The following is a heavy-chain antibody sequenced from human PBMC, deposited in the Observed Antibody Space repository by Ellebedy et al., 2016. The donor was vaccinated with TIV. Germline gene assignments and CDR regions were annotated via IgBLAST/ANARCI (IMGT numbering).Heavy chain of an antibody. CDR3: ARWFGELLYVRWFDP. CDR1: GDSISRSSYY. V-gene: IGHV4-39*01. J-gene: IGHJ5*02. D-gene: IGHD3-10*01. Sequence: SETLSLTCTVSGDSISRSSYYWGWIRQPPGKGLEWIGSIYYTGSTDYNPSLKSRVALSADTSKNQFSLRLSSLTAADTAVYYCARWFGELLYVRWFDPWGQGTLVTVSS. CDR2: IYYTGST.